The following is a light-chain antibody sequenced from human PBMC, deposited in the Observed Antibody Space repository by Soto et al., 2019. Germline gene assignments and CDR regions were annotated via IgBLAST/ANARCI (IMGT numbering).Light chain of an antibody. CDR3: QQRRNWSPYT. J-gene: IGKJ2*01. Sequence: EIVLTQSPATLSLSPGERATLSCRASQSVSSYLAWYQQKPGQAPRLLIYDASNRATGIPTRFSGSGSGTDFTLTISSLEPADFAVYYCQQRRNWSPYTFGQGTKLEIK. V-gene: IGKV3-11*01. CDR2: DAS. CDR1: QSVSSY.